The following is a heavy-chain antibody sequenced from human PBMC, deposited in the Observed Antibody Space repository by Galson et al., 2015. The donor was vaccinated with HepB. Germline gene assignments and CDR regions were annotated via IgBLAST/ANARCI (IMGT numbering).Heavy chain of an antibody. Sequence: SAISMSGSGRDYVDSVRGRFTISRDNSNNMLYLQMNDLRAEDTAVYYCAKGTTSIDYWGQGTLVTVSS. CDR2: ISMSGSGR. J-gene: IGHJ4*02. CDR3: AKGTTSIDY. V-gene: IGHV3-23*01. D-gene: IGHD1-1*01.